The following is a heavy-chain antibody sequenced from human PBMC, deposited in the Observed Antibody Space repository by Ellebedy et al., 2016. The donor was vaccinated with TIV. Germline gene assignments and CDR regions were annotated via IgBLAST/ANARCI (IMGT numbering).Heavy chain of an antibody. CDR3: ARRGSYGDYAVQVNSWFDR. D-gene: IGHD4-17*01. V-gene: IGHV3-7*01. CDR2: ICQDGSDQ. Sequence: PGGSLRLSCAASGFSFRSYWMSWVRQAPGKGLEWVANICQDGSDQYYVDSVKGRFTISRDNANNLLFLQMNSLRVEDTAVYYCARRGSYGDYAVQVNSWFDRWGQGALVTVSS. CDR1: GFSFRSYW. J-gene: IGHJ5*02.